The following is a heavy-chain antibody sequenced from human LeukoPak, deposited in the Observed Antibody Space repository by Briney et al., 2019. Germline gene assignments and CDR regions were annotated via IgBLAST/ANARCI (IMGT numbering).Heavy chain of an antibody. V-gene: IGHV1-69*01. CDR2: IIPIFGTA. CDR3: ARSYCSSTSCYPNWFDP. Sequence: ASVKVSCKASGGSFTSYAISWVRQAPGQGGEWMGGIIPIFGTANYEQKFHGRVTITADESTSTAYMELSSLRSEDTAVYYCARSYCSSTSCYPNWFDPWGQGTLVTVSS. D-gene: IGHD2-2*01. J-gene: IGHJ5*02. CDR1: GGSFTSYA.